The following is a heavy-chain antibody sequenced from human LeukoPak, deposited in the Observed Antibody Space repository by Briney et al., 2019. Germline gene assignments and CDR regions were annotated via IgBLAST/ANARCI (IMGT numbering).Heavy chain of an antibody. V-gene: IGHV3-21*01. CDR2: ISSSSSYI. D-gene: IGHD3-3*01. CDR1: GFTFSSYS. J-gene: IGHJ4*02. CDR3: ARDGRRDYDFWSGHCLDY. Sequence: GGSLRLSCAASGFTFSSYSMNWVRQAPGRGLEWVSSISSSSSYIYYADSVKGRFTISRDNAKNSLYLQMNSLRAEDTAVYYCARDGRRDYDFWSGHCLDYWGQGTLVTVSS.